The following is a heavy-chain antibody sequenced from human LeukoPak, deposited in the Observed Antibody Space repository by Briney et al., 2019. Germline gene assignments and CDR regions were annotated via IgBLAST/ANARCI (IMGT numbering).Heavy chain of an antibody. V-gene: IGHV3-11*04. CDR3: AKDLTTVTTQGDY. J-gene: IGHJ4*02. CDR1: GFTFSDYY. Sequence: GSLRLSCAASGFTFSDYYMSWIRQAPGKGLEWVSYISSSGSTIYYADSVKGRFTISRDNAKNSLYLQMNSLRTEDTAVYYCAKDLTTVTTQGDYWGQGTLVTVSS. D-gene: IGHD4-17*01. CDR2: ISSSGSTI.